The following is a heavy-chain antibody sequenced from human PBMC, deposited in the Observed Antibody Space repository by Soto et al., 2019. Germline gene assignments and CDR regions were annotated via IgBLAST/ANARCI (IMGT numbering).Heavy chain of an antibody. D-gene: IGHD3-3*01. CDR1: VGSFSGSY. CDR2: INHSGST. V-gene: IGHV4-34*01. J-gene: IGHJ5*02. Sequence: QVQLQQGGAGLLKPSETLSLTCAVYVGSFSGSYWSWISQPPGKGLEWIGEINHSGSTNYNPSLKSRVTISVDTSKNQFSLKLSSVTAADTAVYYCARCKDFGSGWRNWFDPWGQGTLVTVSS. CDR3: ARCKDFGSGWRNWFDP.